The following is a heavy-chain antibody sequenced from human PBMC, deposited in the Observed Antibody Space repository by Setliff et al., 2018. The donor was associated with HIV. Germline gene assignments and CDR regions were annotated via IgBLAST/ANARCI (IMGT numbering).Heavy chain of an antibody. CDR1: GYSISIGYY. D-gene: IGHD3-10*01. Sequence: NPSETLSLTCAVSGYSISIGYYWGWIRQAPGKGLEWIGNIYHSGITYYNPSLKSRVTISVDTSKNQFSLRLSSVTAADTAVYYCARAFGSVSYRWFDPWGQGTLVTVSS. V-gene: IGHV4-38-2*01. J-gene: IGHJ5*02. CDR3: ARAFGSVSYRWFDP. CDR2: IYHSGIT.